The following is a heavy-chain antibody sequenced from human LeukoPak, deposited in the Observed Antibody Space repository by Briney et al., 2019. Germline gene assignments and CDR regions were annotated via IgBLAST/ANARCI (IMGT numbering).Heavy chain of an antibody. CDR2: ISSSSSYI. V-gene: IGHV3-21*01. J-gene: IGHJ5*02. CDR3: ARFTAATSNWFDP. CDR1: GFTFSSYS. D-gene: IGHD2-2*01. Sequence: GGSLRLSCAASGFTFSSYSMNWVRQAPGKGLEWVSSISSSSSYIYYADSVKGRFTISRDNAKNSLYLQMNSLRAEDTAVYYCARFTAATSNWFDPWGQGTLVTVSS.